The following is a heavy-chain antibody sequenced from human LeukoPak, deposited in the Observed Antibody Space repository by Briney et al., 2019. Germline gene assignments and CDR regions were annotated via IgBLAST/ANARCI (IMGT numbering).Heavy chain of an antibody. D-gene: IGHD3-10*01. Sequence: GGSLRLSCAASGFTFSSYEMNWVRQAPGKGLEWVSYISSSGSTIYYADSVKGRFTISRDNAKNSLYLQMNSLRAEDTAVYYCARESCITMVRGAYDWGQGTLVTVSS. CDR1: GFTFSSYE. CDR3: ARESCITMVRGAYD. CDR2: ISSSGSTI. J-gene: IGHJ4*02. V-gene: IGHV3-48*03.